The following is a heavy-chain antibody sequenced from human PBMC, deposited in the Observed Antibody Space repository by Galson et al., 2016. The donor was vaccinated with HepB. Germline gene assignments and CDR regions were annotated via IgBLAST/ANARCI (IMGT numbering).Heavy chain of an antibody. CDR1: GFTFDRYA. J-gene: IGHJ6*04. CDR3: AKNRHVVVVVSGMDV. D-gene: IGHD3-22*01. Sequence: SLRLSCAASGFTFDRYAMTWVRQAPGKGLQWVSSIGGSGSSTYYADSVKGRFTISRDNSKNTRYLQMHSLRAEDTAKYYCAKNRHVVVVVSGMDVWGKATTVTASS. CDR2: IGGSGSST. V-gene: IGHV3-23*01.